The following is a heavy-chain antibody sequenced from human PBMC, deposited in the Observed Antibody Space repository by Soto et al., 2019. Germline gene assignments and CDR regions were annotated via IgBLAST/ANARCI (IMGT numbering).Heavy chain of an antibody. Sequence: SETLSLTCTVSGGSISSYYWSWIWRPPGKGLEWIGYIYYSGSTNYNPSLKSRVTISVDTSKNQFSLKLSSVTAADTAVYYCARVPRGDIVVVPAAPFDIWGQGTMVTVSS. D-gene: IGHD2-2*01. CDR1: GGSISSYY. CDR3: ARVPRGDIVVVPAAPFDI. CDR2: IYYSGST. J-gene: IGHJ3*02. V-gene: IGHV4-59*01.